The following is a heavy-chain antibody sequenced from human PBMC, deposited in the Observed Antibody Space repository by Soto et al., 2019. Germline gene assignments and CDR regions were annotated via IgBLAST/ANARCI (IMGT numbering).Heavy chain of an antibody. CDR1: GYTFTSYD. D-gene: IGHD6-19*01. CDR3: ARGLGAVGDWYFDL. V-gene: IGHV1-8*01. CDR2: MNPNSGNT. Sequence: QVQLVQSGAEVKKPGASVKVSCKASGYTFTSYDINWVRQATGQGLEWMGWMNPNSGNTGDAQKFQGRVTMTRNTSIGTAYMELSSLRSEDTAVYYCARGLGAVGDWYFDLWGRGTLATVSS. J-gene: IGHJ2*01.